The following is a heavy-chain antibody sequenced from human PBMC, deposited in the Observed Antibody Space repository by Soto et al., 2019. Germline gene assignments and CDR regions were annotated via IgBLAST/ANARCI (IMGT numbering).Heavy chain of an antibody. Sequence: PGESLQISCNGSGYSFTNYWISWVRQMPGKGLEWIGRIDPSDSYTKYSPSFQVQVTMSADKSISTAYLQWSNLKASDTAMYYCARPRQQSSSDWYVSGYGMDVWGQGTTVTVSS. V-gene: IGHV5-10-1*04. CDR1: GYSFTNYW. CDR2: IDPSDSYT. CDR3: ARPRQQSSSDWYVSGYGMDV. J-gene: IGHJ6*02. D-gene: IGHD6-19*01.